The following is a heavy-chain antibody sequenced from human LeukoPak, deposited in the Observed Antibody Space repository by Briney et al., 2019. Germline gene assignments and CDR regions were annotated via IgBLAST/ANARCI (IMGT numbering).Heavy chain of an antibody. J-gene: IGHJ4*02. CDR3: AKEGHGGCLDY. CDR1: GFTFSSYW. D-gene: IGHD4-23*01. CDR2: ISWNSGSI. Sequence: GGSLRLSCAASGFTFSSYWMHWVRQAPGKGLEWVSGISWNSGSIDYADSVKGRFTISRDNAKNSLYLQMNSLRAEDMALYYCAKEGHGGCLDYRGQGTLVTVSS. V-gene: IGHV3-9*03.